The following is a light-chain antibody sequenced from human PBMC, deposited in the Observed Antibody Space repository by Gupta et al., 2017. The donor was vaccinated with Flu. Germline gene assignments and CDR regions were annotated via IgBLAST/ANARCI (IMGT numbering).Light chain of an antibody. CDR3: QQYNNWPWT. V-gene: IGKV3-15*01. J-gene: IGKJ1*01. Sequence: EIVMTQSPATLSVSSGERATLPCRASQGVSSYLAWYQQKPGQAPRLLIYDASSRATGIPAKFSGSGSGTEFTLTISSLQSEDVAVYYCQQYNNWPWTFGQGTKVEI. CDR2: DAS. CDR1: QGVSSY.